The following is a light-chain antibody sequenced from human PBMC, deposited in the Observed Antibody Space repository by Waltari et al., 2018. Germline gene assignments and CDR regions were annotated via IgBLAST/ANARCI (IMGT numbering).Light chain of an antibody. J-gene: IGKJ5*01. CDR3: HQTRSLPIT. CDR1: QGMCSS. CDR2: YAS. Sequence: TCRASQGMCSSVQWEQQRPDQYPKHLIKYASQSISGVPSRFSGSGSGTDFTLTINSLEGEDAATYYCHQTRSLPITFGQGTRLEI. V-gene: IGKV6-21*02.